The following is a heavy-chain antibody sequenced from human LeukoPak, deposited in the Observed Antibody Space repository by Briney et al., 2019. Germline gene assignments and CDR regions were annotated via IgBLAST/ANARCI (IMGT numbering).Heavy chain of an antibody. D-gene: IGHD1-7*01. Sequence: GGSLTLSCAASEFTFSSYAMSWVRQAPGKGLEWVSAISGSGGSTYYADSVKGRFTISRDNSKNTLYLQMISLRAEDTAVYYCAKDQTATIRYYFDYWGQGSLVTVSS. V-gene: IGHV3-23*01. CDR3: AKDQTATIRYYFDY. J-gene: IGHJ4*02. CDR1: EFTFSSYA. CDR2: ISGSGGST.